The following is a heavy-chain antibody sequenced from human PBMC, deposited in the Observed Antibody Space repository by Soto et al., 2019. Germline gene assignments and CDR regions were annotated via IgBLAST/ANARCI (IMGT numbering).Heavy chain of an antibody. V-gene: IGHV4-34*01. CDR2: LDQSGGT. J-gene: IGHJ6*02. D-gene: IGHD6-19*01. CDR1: GDSLRGQS. CDR3: AREDSYGWSGESLDV. Sequence: QVQLQQWGAGLLKASETLSLTCAVVGDSLRGQSWNWIRQSPGKGLEWIGELDQSGGTNYNPSLKSRAIISDDTSKNQFSQTLTSVTAADTAVYYCAREDSYGWSGESLDVWGQGTTVTVSS.